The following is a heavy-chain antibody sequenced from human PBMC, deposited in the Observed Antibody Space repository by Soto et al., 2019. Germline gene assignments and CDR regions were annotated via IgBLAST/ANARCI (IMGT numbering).Heavy chain of an antibody. CDR1: VGTFSSFG. V-gene: IGHV1-69*13. CDR3: AREGSGYNF. J-gene: IGHJ1*01. CDR2: IIPVFGRP. D-gene: IGHD5-12*01. Sequence: SVKVSCKASVGTFSSFGISWVRQAPGQGLEWMGGIIPVFGRPNYAQRFRGRLTITADESTNTGYMELIDLTSEDTAVYYCAREGSGYNFWGQGTQVTVSS.